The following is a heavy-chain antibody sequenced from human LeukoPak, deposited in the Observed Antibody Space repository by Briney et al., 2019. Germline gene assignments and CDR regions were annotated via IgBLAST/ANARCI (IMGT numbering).Heavy chain of an antibody. D-gene: IGHD3-9*01. CDR1: GFTVSSNY. Sequence: PGGSLRLSCAASGFTVSSNYMSWVRQAPGKGLEWVSVIYSGGNTYYADSVKGRFTISRDNAKNSLYLQMNSLRAEDTAVYYCARDGHYDILTGYFQDWGQGTLVTVSS. J-gene: IGHJ1*01. CDR3: ARDGHYDILTGYFQD. CDR2: IYSGGNT. V-gene: IGHV3-53*01.